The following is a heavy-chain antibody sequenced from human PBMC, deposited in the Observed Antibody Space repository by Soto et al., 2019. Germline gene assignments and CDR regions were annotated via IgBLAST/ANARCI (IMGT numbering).Heavy chain of an antibody. Sequence: QVHLQQWGAGLLKPSETLSLTCAVYGGSFSGYYRNWIRQSPGKGLEGIGDINHSGGTNYNPSLKSRFTISLDTSNNQLSLRLSSVTAADTAVYYCATAHYDFWSGFSQQYYFDYWGQGTQVTVCS. J-gene: IGHJ4*02. V-gene: IGHV4-34*01. CDR1: GGSFSGYY. D-gene: IGHD3-3*01. CDR3: ATAHYDFWSGFSQQYYFDY. CDR2: INHSGGT.